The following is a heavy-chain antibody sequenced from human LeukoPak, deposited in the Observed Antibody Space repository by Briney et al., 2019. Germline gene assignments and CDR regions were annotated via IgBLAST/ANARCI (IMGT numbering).Heavy chain of an antibody. J-gene: IGHJ4*02. D-gene: IGHD5-18*01. Sequence: ASVKVSCKASGYTFTGYYMHWVRQAPGQGLEWMGWINPNSGGTNYAQKFQGRVTMTRDTSISTAYMELSRLRSDDTAVYYCARELGYSYGHPRFDYWGQGTLVTVSS. CDR1: GYTFTGYY. CDR3: ARELGYSYGHPRFDY. CDR2: INPNSGGT. V-gene: IGHV1-2*02.